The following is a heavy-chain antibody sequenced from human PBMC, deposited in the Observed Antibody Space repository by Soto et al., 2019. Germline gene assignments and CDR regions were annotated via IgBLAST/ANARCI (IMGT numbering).Heavy chain of an antibody. V-gene: IGHV1-18*01. CDR1: GYTFSSYH. CDR2: ISDYNGNT. Sequence: QVQLVQSGAEVKKPGASVKVSCKASGYTFSSYHITWVRQAPGQGLEWMGWISDYNGNTNYEQKLQGRVTMTTDTTASTAYMELSSLRSDDTAVYYCARDGPPTDYWGQGTLVTVSS. J-gene: IGHJ4*02. CDR3: ARDGPPTDY.